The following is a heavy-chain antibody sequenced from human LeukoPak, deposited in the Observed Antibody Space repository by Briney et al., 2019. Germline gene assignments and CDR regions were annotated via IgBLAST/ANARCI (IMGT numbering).Heavy chain of an antibody. D-gene: IGHD3-10*01. J-gene: IGHJ3*02. CDR1: GFTFSSYS. CDR2: ISSSSSYI. V-gene: IGHV3-21*01. Sequence: PGGSLRLSCAASGFTFSSYSMHWVRQAPGKGLEWVSSISSSSSYIYYADSVKGRFTISRDNAKNSLYLQMNSLRAEDTAVYYCAKSPYSYYGSGSTGAFDIWGQGTMVTVSS. CDR3: AKSPYSYYGSGSTGAFDI.